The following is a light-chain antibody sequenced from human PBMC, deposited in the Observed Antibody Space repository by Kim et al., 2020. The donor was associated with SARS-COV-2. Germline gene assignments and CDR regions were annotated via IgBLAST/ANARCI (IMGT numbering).Light chain of an antibody. CDR3: QQYANSPIT. CDR2: GAS. J-gene: IGKJ5*01. V-gene: IGKV3-20*01. CDR1: QRVTSNF. Sequence: SQGERGTLSCRASQRVTSNFLAWYQHKPGQAPRLLIYGASSRATGIPDRFSGSGSGTDFTLTISRLEPEDFAVYYCQQYANSPITFGQGTRLEIK.